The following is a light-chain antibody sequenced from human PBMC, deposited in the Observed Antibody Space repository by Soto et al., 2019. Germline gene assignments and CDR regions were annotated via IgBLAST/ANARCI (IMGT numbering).Light chain of an antibody. CDR3: QQYGSSPLT. Sequence: EIGLSISPGTLSLSIGERATLSCRASQSVSSDYVAWYRQKPGQVPTVLIYRASTRATGIPDRFSGSGSGTDFTLTISRVEPEAFSVYSCQQYGSSPLTFGGGTRWIS. V-gene: IGKV3-20*01. CDR2: RAS. J-gene: IGKJ4*01. CDR1: QSVSSDY.